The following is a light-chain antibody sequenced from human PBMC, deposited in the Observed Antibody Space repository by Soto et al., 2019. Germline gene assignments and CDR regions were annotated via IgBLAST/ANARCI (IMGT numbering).Light chain of an antibody. CDR1: QTIGRY. CDR2: GAS. Sequence: DIQMTQSPSSLSASVGDRVTITCRASQTIGRYLNWYQQKPGKAPELLIYGASSLQSGVPSRFSGVGSGTDFTLTITSLQPEDFATYYCQQSFSTPRTFGQGTKVDIK. V-gene: IGKV1-39*01. CDR3: QQSFSTPRT. J-gene: IGKJ1*01.